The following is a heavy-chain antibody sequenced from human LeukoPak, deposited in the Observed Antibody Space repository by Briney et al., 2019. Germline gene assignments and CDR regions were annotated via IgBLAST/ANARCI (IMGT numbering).Heavy chain of an antibody. CDR1: GGSFSSYY. CDR2: IYYSGST. V-gene: IGHV4-59*01. D-gene: IGHD2-15*01. Sequence: PSETLSLTCAVYGGSFSSYYWSWIRQPPGKGLEWIGYIYYSGSTNYNPSLKSRVTISVDTSKNQFSLKLSSVTAADTAVYYCARDGSDCSGGSCYSSGQFDPWGQGTLVTVSS. J-gene: IGHJ5*02. CDR3: ARDGSDCSGGSCYSSGQFDP.